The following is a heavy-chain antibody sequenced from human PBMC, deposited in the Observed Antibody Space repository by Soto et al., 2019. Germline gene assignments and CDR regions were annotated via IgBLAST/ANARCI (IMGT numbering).Heavy chain of an antibody. V-gene: IGHV3-23*01. CDR2: ISGSGGST. Sequence: GGSLRLSCAASGFTFSSYAMSWVRQAPGKGLEWVSAISGSGGSTYYADSVKGRFTISRDNSKNTLYLQMNSLRAEDTAVYYCAKAMGIMITFGGVIAFDYWGQGTLVTVSS. J-gene: IGHJ4*02. CDR3: AKAMGIMITFGGVIAFDY. CDR1: GFTFSSYA. D-gene: IGHD3-16*02.